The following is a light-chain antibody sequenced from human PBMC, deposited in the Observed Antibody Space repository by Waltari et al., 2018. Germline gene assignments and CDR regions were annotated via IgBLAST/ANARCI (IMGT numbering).Light chain of an antibody. V-gene: IGLV2-14*03. J-gene: IGLJ2*01. CDR3: TSYTSRSTWV. CDR1: SSDVGGYNY. CDR2: DVS. Sequence: QSALTQPASVSGSPGQSIAISCTGTSSDVGGYNYVSWYQQHPGKAPRLLIYDVSNRPPGVSNRFSGSKSGNTASLTIAGLQAEDEADYYCTSYTSRSTWVFGGGTKMTVL.